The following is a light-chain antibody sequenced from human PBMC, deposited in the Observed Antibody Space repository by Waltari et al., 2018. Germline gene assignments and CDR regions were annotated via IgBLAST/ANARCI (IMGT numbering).Light chain of an antibody. CDR2: GAS. CDR3: QQYGASAIT. CDR1: QSVLSYY. Sequence: EIMLTQSPGTLSLSPGERATLSCRASQSVLSYYLAWYQQKPGQAPRLLIYGASSRTTGIPDRFSGSGSGTDFTLTISRLEPEDFPVYYCQQYGASAITFGQGTRLEIK. V-gene: IGKV3-20*01. J-gene: IGKJ5*01.